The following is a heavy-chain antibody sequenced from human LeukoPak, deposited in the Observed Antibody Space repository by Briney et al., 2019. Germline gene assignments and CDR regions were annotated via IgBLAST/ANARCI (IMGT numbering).Heavy chain of an antibody. Sequence: GGSLRLSCAASGFTFSSYAMGWVRQAPGKGLEWVSSITSSGGSTYYAGSVKGQFTISRDNSKNTLYLQMNSLRAEDTAVYYCAKDWVAAVGYFDYWGQGTLVTVSS. CDR3: AKDWVAAVGYFDY. CDR1: GFTFSSYA. CDR2: ITSSGGST. J-gene: IGHJ4*02. D-gene: IGHD6-13*01. V-gene: IGHV3-23*01.